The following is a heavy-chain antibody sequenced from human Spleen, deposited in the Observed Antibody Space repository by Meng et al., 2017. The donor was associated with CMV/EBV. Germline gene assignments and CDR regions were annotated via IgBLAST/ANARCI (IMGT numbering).Heavy chain of an antibody. Sequence: ETLSLTCAASGFTFKTFTMSWVRQAPGKGLEWVSSINPDSDYIYSADSLKGRFTISRDNAKNSVYLRMSGLRVEDTAVYYCARDQEGTRIPSPIHYGLDVWGQGTTVTVSS. D-gene: IGHD5-18*01. CDR3: ARDQEGTRIPSPIHYGLDV. V-gene: IGHV3-21*06. CDR1: GFTFKTFT. J-gene: IGHJ6*02. CDR2: INPDSDYI.